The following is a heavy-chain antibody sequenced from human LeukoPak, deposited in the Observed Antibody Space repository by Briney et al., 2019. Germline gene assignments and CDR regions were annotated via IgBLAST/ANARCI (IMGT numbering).Heavy chain of an antibody. CDR1: GYTFTGYY. D-gene: IGHD2-8*01. Sequence: GASVKVSCKASGYTFTGYYMHWVRQAPGQGLEWMGWINPNSGGTNYAQKFQGRVTMTRDTSISTAYMELSSLRSEDTAVYYCARDKTRVYGNAFDIWGQGTMVTVSS. CDR2: INPNSGGT. V-gene: IGHV1-2*02. J-gene: IGHJ3*02. CDR3: ARDKTRVYGNAFDI.